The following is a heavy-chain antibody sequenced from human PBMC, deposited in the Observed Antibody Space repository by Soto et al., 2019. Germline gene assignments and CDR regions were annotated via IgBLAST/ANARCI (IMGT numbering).Heavy chain of an antibody. D-gene: IGHD2-15*01. J-gene: IGHJ6*03. CDR1: GGSISSYY. CDR2: IYYSGST. CDR3: ARVRPAATYYYMDV. V-gene: IGHV4-59*01. Sequence: SETLSLTCTVSGGSISSYYWSWIRQPPGKGLEWIGYIYYSGSTNYNPSLKSRVTISVDTSKNQFSLKLSSVTAADTAVYYCARVRPAATYYYMDVWGKGTTVTVSS.